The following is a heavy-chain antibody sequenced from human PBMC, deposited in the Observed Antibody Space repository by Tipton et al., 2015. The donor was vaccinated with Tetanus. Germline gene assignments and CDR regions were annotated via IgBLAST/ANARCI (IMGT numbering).Heavy chain of an antibody. V-gene: IGHV4-30-4*01. D-gene: IGHD6-19*01. J-gene: IGHJ3*02. Sequence: TLSLTCTVSGGSISSGDYYWSWIRQPPGKGLEWIGYIYYSGSTYYNPSLKSRVTISVDTSKNQFSLKLSSVTAADTAVYYCARAESARAVADVWAPDAFDIWGQGTMVTVSS. CDR2: IYYSGST. CDR1: GGSISSGDYY. CDR3: ARAESARAVADVWAPDAFDI.